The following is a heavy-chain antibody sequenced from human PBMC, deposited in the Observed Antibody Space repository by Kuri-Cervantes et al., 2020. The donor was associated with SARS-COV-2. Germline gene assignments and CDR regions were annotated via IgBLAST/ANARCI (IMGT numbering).Heavy chain of an antibody. Sequence: GSLRLSCTVSGGSISSYYWSWIRQPPGKGLEWIGYIYYSGSTNYNPSLKSRVTISVDTSKNQFSLKLSSVTAADTAVYYCARWICSSTSCYYYNWFDPWGQGTLVTVSS. D-gene: IGHD2-2*01. J-gene: IGHJ5*02. CDR1: GGSISSYY. CDR2: IYYSGST. V-gene: IGHV4-59*12. CDR3: ARWICSSTSCYYYNWFDP.